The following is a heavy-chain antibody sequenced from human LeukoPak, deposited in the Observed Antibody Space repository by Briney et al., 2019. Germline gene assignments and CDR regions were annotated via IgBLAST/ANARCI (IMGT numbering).Heavy chain of an antibody. CDR2: IYYSGST. D-gene: IGHD3-9*01. V-gene: IGHV4-59*08. Sequence: SETLSLTCTVSGGSISSYYWSWIRQPPGKGLEWIGYIYYSGSTNYNPSLKSRVTISVGTSKNQFSLKLSSVTAADTAVYYCARHKGDTYYDILTGYNNWFDPWGQGTLVTVSS. CDR1: GGSISSYY. J-gene: IGHJ5*02. CDR3: ARHKGDTYYDILTGYNNWFDP.